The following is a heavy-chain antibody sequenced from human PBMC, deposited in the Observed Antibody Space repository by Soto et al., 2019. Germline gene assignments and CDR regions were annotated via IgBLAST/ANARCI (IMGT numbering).Heavy chain of an antibody. J-gene: IGHJ4*02. CDR1: GFTFSSYA. V-gene: IGHV3-64D*06. CDR2: ISSNGGST. CDR3: VKDGTLDSSGYYRLWYFDY. D-gene: IGHD3-22*01. Sequence: GGSLRLSCSASGFTFSSYAMHWVRQAPGKGLEYVSAISSNGGSTYYADSVKGRFTISRDNSKNTLYLQMSSLRAEDTAVYYCVKDGTLDSSGYYRLWYFDYWGQGTLVTVSS.